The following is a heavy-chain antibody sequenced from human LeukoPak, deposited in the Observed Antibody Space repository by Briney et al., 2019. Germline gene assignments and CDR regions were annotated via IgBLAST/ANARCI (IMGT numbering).Heavy chain of an antibody. V-gene: IGHV3-23*01. CDR3: ARGASTIFGVVTAKDDAFDI. CDR2: ISGSGGST. CDR1: GFTFSSYA. Sequence: GGSLRLSCAASGFTFSSYAMSWVRQAPGKGLEWVSAISGSGGSTYYADSVKGRFTISRDNSKNTLYLQMNSLRAEDTAVYYCARGASTIFGVVTAKDDAFDIWGQGTMVTVSS. D-gene: IGHD3-3*01. J-gene: IGHJ3*02.